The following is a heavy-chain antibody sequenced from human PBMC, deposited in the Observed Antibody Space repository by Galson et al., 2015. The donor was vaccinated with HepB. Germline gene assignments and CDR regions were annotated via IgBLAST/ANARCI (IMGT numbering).Heavy chain of an antibody. CDR3: AKDTGVVWYYYYMDV. J-gene: IGHJ6*03. D-gene: IGHD2-8*02. V-gene: IGHV3-74*01. CDR1: GFTFSSYW. CDR2: INSDGRST. Sequence: SLRLSCAASGFTFSSYWMHWVRQAPGKGLVWVSHINSDGRSTTYADSVKGRVTISRDNSKNTLYLEMNSLRADDTAVYYCAKDTGVVWYYYYMDVWGKGTTVTVSS.